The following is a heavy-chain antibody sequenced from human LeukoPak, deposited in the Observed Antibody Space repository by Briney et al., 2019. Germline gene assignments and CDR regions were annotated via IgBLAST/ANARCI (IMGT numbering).Heavy chain of an antibody. CDR3: ARHRGGDYGLDAFDI. D-gene: IGHD4-17*01. J-gene: IGHJ3*02. Sequence: GESLKISCKGFGYSFTSSWISWVRQMPGKGLEWMGRVDPSDSYTNYSPSFQGHVIISDDKSISTAYLQWSSLKASDTAMYYCARHRGGDYGLDAFDIWGQGTMVTVSS. CDR2: VDPSDSYT. V-gene: IGHV5-10-1*01. CDR1: GYSFTSSW.